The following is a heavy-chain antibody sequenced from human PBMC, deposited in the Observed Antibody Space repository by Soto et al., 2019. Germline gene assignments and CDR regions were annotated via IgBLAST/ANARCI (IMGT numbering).Heavy chain of an antibody. CDR3: ARDPPYCSGGSCYSD. Sequence: QVQLVQSGAEVKKPGSSVKVSCKASGGTFSSYTISWVRQAPGQGLEWMGRIIPILGIANYAQKFQGRVTITADKSTSTANMELSSMRSEDTAVYYCARDPPYCSGGSCYSDWGQGTLVTVSS. D-gene: IGHD2-15*01. CDR1: GGTFSSYT. CDR2: IIPILGIA. V-gene: IGHV1-69*08. J-gene: IGHJ4*02.